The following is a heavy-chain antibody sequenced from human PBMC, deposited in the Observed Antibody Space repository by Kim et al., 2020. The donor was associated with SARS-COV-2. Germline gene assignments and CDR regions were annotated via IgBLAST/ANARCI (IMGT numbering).Heavy chain of an antibody. CDR1: GGSISSGGYY. J-gene: IGHJ4*02. D-gene: IGHD3-3*01. CDR2: IYYSGST. Sequence: SETLSLTCTVSGGSISSGGYYWSWIRQHPGKGLEWIGYIYYSGSTYYNPSLKSRVTISVDTSKNQFSLKLSSVTAADTAVYYCAGFNYDFWSGYSKPFDYWGQGTLVTVSS. V-gene: IGHV4-31*03. CDR3: AGFNYDFWSGYSKPFDY.